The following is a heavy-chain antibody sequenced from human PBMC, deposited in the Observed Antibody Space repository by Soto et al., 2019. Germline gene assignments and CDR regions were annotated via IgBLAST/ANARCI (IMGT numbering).Heavy chain of an antibody. D-gene: IGHD2-2*01. CDR3: ARGMVPAAMGGPNWFDP. J-gene: IGHJ5*02. V-gene: IGHV4-34*01. CDR2: INHSGST. CDR1: GGSFSGYY. Sequence: QVQLQQWGAGLLKPSETLSLTCAVYGGSFSGYYWSWIRQPPGKGLEWIGEINHSGSTNYNPSLKSRVTTSVDTSKNQFSLKLSSVTAADTAVYYCARGMVPAAMGGPNWFDPWGQGTLVTVSS.